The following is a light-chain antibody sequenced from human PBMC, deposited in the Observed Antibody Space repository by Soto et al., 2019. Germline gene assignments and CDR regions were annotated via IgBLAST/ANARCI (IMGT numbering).Light chain of an antibody. Sequence: EIVLTQSPGTLSLSPGERATLSCRASQSLGSSFLAWYQQKPGQAPRLLIYDTSSRASGIPDRFSGSGSGADFTLTIRRLEPEDFAVYYCQHYGGSPFTFGQGTRLEIK. CDR1: QSLGSSF. CDR2: DTS. J-gene: IGKJ2*01. CDR3: QHYGGSPFT. V-gene: IGKV3-20*01.